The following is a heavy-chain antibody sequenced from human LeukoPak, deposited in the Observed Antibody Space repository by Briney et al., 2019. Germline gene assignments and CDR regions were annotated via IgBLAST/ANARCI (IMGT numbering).Heavy chain of an antibody. CDR2: ISGSGGST. CDR3: AKDHESGGYYYYYMDV. CDR1: GFTLSSYA. D-gene: IGHD1-26*01. V-gene: IGHV3-23*01. J-gene: IGHJ6*03. Sequence: GGSLRLSCAASGFTLSSYAMSWVRQAPGKGLEWVSAISGSGGSTYYADSVKGRFTISRDNSKNTLYLQMNSLRAEDTAVYYCAKDHESGGYYYYYMDVWGKGTTVTVSS.